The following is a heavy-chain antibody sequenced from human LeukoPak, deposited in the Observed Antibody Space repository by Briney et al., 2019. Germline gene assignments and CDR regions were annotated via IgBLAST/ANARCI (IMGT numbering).Heavy chain of an antibody. V-gene: IGHV3-11*01. CDR3: ARGLLPYYYYYMDV. J-gene: IGHJ6*03. CDR1: GFTFSDYY. CDR2: ISGSGTTI. Sequence: PGGSLRLSCAASGFTFSDYYMSWIRQAPGKGLEWVSYISGSGTTIYYADSVKGRFTISRDNAKNTLYLQMNSLRAEDTAVYYCARGLLPYYYYYMDVWGKGTTVTVSS. D-gene: IGHD2-15*01.